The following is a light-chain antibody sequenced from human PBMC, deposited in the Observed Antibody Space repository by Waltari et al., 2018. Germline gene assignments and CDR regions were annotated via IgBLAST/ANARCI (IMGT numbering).Light chain of an antibody. CDR2: GKN. CDR3: AVWDDRLNGVV. V-gene: IGLV1-44*01. Sequence: QSALTQAPSASGTPGQRVTISCSGSSFNIGRNDVNWYHQVPGTAAKLLIFGKNRRRSGVPVRCAGSSSGASVSRAISGLQSGDEGDYYCAVWDDRLNGVVFGGGTQLTVL. CDR1: SFNIGRND. J-gene: IGLJ7*01.